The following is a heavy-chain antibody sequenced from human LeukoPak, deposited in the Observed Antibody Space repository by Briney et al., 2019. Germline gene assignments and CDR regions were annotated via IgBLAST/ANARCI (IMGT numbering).Heavy chain of an antibody. CDR2: ITGTGGNT. Sequence: GGSLRLSCEGSGFTVDSYAMSWVRQSPGKGLEWVSAITGTGGNTYHADSVKDRFTISRDNSKNRVYLQMNSLRAEDTAIYYCAKVHGSGNYRFDLWGQGTLVTVSS. V-gene: IGHV3-23*01. CDR3: AKVHGSGNYRFDL. CDR1: GFTVDSYA. D-gene: IGHD3-10*01. J-gene: IGHJ4*02.